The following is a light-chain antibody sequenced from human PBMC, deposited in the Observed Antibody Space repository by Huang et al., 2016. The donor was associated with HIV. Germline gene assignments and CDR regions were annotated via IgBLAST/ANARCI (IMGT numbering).Light chain of an antibody. Sequence: DIQMTQSPSSLSASVGHRVTITCRASQTISSHLNWYQQKTGKAPKLLTYDASTLQSGVPSRFSGSGSGTDFTLTISSLQPEDFATYYCQQSDSTPRTFGQGTKVEIK. J-gene: IGKJ1*01. V-gene: IGKV1-39*01. CDR3: QQSDSTPRT. CDR1: QTISSH. CDR2: DAS.